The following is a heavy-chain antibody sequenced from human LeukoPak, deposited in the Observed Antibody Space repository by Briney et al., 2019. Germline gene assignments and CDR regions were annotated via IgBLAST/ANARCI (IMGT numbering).Heavy chain of an antibody. Sequence: PSETLSLTCTVSGGSISSYYWSWIRQPLGKGLEWIGYFYYSGSTNYNPSLKSRVTISVDTSKNQFSLKLSSVTAADTAVYYCAKSDAVAEYYGMDVWGQGTTVTVSS. V-gene: IGHV4-59*08. J-gene: IGHJ6*02. D-gene: IGHD6-19*01. CDR2: FYYSGST. CDR3: AKSDAVAEYYGMDV. CDR1: GGSISSYY.